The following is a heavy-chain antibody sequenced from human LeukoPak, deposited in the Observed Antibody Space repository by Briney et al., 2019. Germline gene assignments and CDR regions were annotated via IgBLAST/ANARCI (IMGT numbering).Heavy chain of an antibody. Sequence: QPGRSLRLSCAASGFTFSGYWMSWVRQAPGKGLEWVANIKQDGSEKYYVDSVKGRFTISRDNAKNSLYLQMNSLRAEDTAIYYCVTFRDYYESSGYYGGGAGVAFDIWGQGTMVTVSS. CDR3: VTFRDYYESSGYYGGGAGVAFDI. V-gene: IGHV3-7*01. CDR2: IKQDGSEK. J-gene: IGHJ3*02. CDR1: GFTFSGYW. D-gene: IGHD3-22*01.